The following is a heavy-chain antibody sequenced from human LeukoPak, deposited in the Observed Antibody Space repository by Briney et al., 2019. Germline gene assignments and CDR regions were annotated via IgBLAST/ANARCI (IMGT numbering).Heavy chain of an antibody. D-gene: IGHD6-19*01. CDR3: ASRGVAGSRTMFDY. CDR1: EFTFSRYW. Sequence: GGGLRLSCAASEFTFSRYWMSTVREAPGKGRERGAKKKHDGSATYYVDSVNGRFTISSYNANNSLYLQMNSLRAEHTAVYYCASRGVAGSRTMFDYWGQGPLVTVSS. J-gene: IGHJ4*02. CDR2: KKHDGSAT. V-gene: IGHV3-7*01.